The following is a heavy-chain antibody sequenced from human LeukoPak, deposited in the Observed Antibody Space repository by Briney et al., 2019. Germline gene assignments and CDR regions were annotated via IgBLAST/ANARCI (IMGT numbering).Heavy chain of an antibody. CDR3: ARITESSGWYHFDY. CDR2: ISSSGSTI. V-gene: IGHV3-48*03. Sequence: GGSLRLSCAASGFTFSSYEMNWVRQAPGKGLEWISYISSSGSTIYYADSVKGRFTISRDNAKNSLYLQMNSLRAEDTAVYYCARITESSGWYHFDYWGQGTLVTVSS. D-gene: IGHD6-19*01. J-gene: IGHJ4*02. CDR1: GFTFSSYE.